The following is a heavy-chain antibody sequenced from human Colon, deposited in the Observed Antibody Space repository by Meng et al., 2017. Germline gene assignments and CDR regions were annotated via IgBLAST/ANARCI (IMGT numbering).Heavy chain of an antibody. J-gene: IGHJ4*02. D-gene: IGHD1-26*01. V-gene: IGHV4-31*01. CDR1: GGSISTGGYY. CDR3: ARVRRSGDDFDY. CDR2: IYYSGST. Sequence: QVPLQESGPGLVKPSQTLSLTCNVSGGSISTGGYYWSWIRQLPGKGLEWIGYIYYSGSTYYNPSLRSLVSISVDTSKNQFSLRLTSVTAADTAVYYCARVRRSGDDFDYWGQGTLVTVSS.